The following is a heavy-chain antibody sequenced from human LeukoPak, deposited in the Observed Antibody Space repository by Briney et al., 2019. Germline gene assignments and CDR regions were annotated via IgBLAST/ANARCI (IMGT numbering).Heavy chain of an antibody. Sequence: GRSLRLSCAASGFTFSSYGMHWVRQAPGKGLEWVAVIWYDGSNKYYADSVKGRFTISRDNSKNTLYLQMNSLRAEDTAVYYCARDDILTGARGLDYWGQGTLVTDSS. V-gene: IGHV3-33*01. CDR3: ARDDILTGARGLDY. D-gene: IGHD3-9*01. CDR2: IWYDGSNK. J-gene: IGHJ4*02. CDR1: GFTFSSYG.